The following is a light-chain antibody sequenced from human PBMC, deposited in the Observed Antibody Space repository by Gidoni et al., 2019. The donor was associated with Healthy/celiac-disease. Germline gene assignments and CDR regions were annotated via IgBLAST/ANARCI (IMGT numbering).Light chain of an antibody. J-gene: IGKJ4*01. CDR3: QQLNSYPST. CDR1: QGISSY. CDR2: AAS. V-gene: IGKV1-9*01. Sequence: DIQLTQSPSFLSASVGDRVTITCRASQGISSYLAWYQQKPGKAPKLLIYAASTLQSGVPPRFSGSGSGTEFTLTISSLQPEDFATYYCQQLNSYPSTFXGXTKVEIK.